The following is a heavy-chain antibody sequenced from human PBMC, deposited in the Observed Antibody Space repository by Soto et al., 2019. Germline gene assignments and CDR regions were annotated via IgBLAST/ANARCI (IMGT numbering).Heavy chain of an antibody. Sequence: GGSLRLSCAASGIIFSHYAMSWARQSPGKGLEWVSTISGNGGSTYYADSVKGRFTISRDNSKNTLFLQMNSLRAEDTAVYYCARTPLAPLCFDYWGQGTLVTV. V-gene: IGHV3-23*01. CDR1: GIIFSHYA. CDR3: ARTPLAPLCFDY. J-gene: IGHJ4*02. CDR2: ISGNGGST.